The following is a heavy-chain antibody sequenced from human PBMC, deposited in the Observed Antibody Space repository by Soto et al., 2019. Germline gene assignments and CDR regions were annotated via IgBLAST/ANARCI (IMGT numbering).Heavy chain of an antibody. Sequence: QVQLQESGPGLVKPSQTLSLTCTVSGGSISSGDYYWSWIRQPPGKGLEWIGYIYYSGRTYYNPSLKIRVTLSVDTSKNQFSLKLSSVTAADTAVYYCARVWLDMTADYWGQGTLVTVSS. D-gene: IGHD5-12*01. V-gene: IGHV4-30-4*01. J-gene: IGHJ4*02. CDR3: ARVWLDMTADY. CDR2: IYYSGRT. CDR1: GGSISSGDYY.